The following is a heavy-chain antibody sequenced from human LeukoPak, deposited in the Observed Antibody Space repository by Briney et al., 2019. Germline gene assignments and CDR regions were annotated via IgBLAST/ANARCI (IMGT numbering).Heavy chain of an antibody. Sequence: GGSLRLSCAASGFTFSSYAMTWVRLAPGKGLEWVSAISGGDNSTYYADSVKGRFTISRDNSKNTLYLQMNSLRAEDTAVYYCAKVSYRYYGSGSYVLDYWGQGTPVTVSS. V-gene: IGHV3-23*01. CDR3: AKVSYRYYGSGSYVLDY. CDR2: ISGGDNST. J-gene: IGHJ4*02. D-gene: IGHD3-10*01. CDR1: GFTFSSYA.